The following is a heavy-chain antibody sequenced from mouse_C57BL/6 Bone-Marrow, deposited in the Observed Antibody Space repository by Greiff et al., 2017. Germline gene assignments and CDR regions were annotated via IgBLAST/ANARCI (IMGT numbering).Heavy chain of an antibody. J-gene: IGHJ1*03. D-gene: IGHD1-1*01. Sequence: VQLQQSGAELVKPGASVKISCKASGYAFSSYWMNWVKQRPGQGLEWIGKINPGDGDTNYNGKFKGKATLTADKSSSTAYMQLSSLTSEDSAVYFCAREIYYCGSRYFAVWGKGTTVTVSA. CDR3: AREIYYCGSRYFAV. CDR2: INPGDGDT. V-gene: IGHV1-80*01. CDR1: GYAFSSYW.